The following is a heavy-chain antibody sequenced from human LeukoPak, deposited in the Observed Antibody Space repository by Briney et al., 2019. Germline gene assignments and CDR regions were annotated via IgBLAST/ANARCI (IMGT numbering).Heavy chain of an antibody. D-gene: IGHD6-19*01. CDR3: ARRQALNFDY. Sequence: KPSETLSLTCTVSGGSISSYYWNWIRQPPGKGLEWIGHIYSSGSTKYNPSLKSRVTISVDTSKNQFSLKLISVTAADTAVYYCARRQALNFDYWGQGTLVTVSS. CDR1: GGSISSYY. CDR2: IYSSGST. J-gene: IGHJ4*02. V-gene: IGHV4-59*01.